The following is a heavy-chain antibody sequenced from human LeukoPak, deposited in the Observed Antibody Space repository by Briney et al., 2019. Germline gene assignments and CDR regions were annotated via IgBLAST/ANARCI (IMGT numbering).Heavy chain of an antibody. CDR2: ISSSSGYI. Sequence: GGSLRLSCAASGFTFSCYTMNWVRQAPGKGLEWVSSISSSSGYIYYADSVKGRFTISRDNAKNSLYLQMNSLRAEDTAVYYCARGYGDQTCDYWGQGTLVTVSS. D-gene: IGHD4-17*01. V-gene: IGHV3-21*01. J-gene: IGHJ4*02. CDR1: GFTFSCYT. CDR3: ARGYGDQTCDY.